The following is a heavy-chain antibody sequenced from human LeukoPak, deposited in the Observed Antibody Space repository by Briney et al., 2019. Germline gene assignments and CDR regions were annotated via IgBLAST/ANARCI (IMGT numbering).Heavy chain of an antibody. Sequence: GGSLRLSCAASGFTFSNAWMAWVRQAPGKGLEWVGRIKAKAHGGTIEYAAPVKGRFTISRDDSKNTLYLQMNSLKTEDTAVYYCTTDGVGVEGATYDNWGQGTLVSVSS. CDR1: GFTFSNAW. V-gene: IGHV3-15*01. CDR2: IKAKAHGGTI. J-gene: IGHJ4*02. CDR3: TTDGVGVEGATYDN. D-gene: IGHD1-26*01.